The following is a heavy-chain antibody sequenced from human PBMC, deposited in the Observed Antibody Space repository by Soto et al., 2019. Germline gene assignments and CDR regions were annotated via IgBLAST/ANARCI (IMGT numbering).Heavy chain of an antibody. Sequence: QITLKESGPTLVKPTQTLTLTCTFSGFSLSASGVGVVWIRQPPGKALEWLGIIYWDDDKRYSPSLSSRLTITKDTSKNQVVLTMTNMDPMDTATYYCAHLIAATWGFDKWGQGALVTVSS. V-gene: IGHV2-5*02. CDR2: IYWDDDK. D-gene: IGHD6-25*01. CDR1: GFSLSASGVG. CDR3: AHLIAATWGFDK. J-gene: IGHJ4*02.